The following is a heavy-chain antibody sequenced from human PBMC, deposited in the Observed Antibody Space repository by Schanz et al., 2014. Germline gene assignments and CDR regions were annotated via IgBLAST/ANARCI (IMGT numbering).Heavy chain of an antibody. D-gene: IGHD3-3*01. J-gene: IGHJ3*02. CDR2: INPYDDAI. CDR1: NYIFTKYY. CDR3: VTEKRMESGTWAKAFDI. Sequence: QVQLVQSGAEVKKPGASVKLSCKASNYIFTKYYIHCVRQAPGQGLEWMGLINPYDDAIDYAKKFQGRFTMTRDTSTTTVYMELSSLRSDDTAMYYCVTEKRMESGTWAKAFDIWVKGLGSPSLQ. V-gene: IGHV1-46*01.